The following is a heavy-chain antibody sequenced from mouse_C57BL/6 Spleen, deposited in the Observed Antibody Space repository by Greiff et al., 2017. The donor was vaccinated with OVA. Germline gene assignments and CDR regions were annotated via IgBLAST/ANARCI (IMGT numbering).Heavy chain of an antibody. J-gene: IGHJ4*01. CDR1: GFTFSSYT. Sequence: EVQLQESGGGLVKPGGSLKLSCAASGFTFSSYTMSWVRQTPEKRLEWVATISGGGGNTYYPDSVKGRFTISRDNAKNTLYLQMSSLRSEDTALYYCARQGDSKGAMDYWGQGTSVTVSS. D-gene: IGHD2-5*01. CDR3: ARQGDSKGAMDY. V-gene: IGHV5-9*01. CDR2: ISGGGGNT.